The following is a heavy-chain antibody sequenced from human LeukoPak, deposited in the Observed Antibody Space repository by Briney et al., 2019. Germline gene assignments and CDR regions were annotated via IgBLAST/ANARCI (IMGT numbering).Heavy chain of an antibody. CDR3: AKVVSRYCSGGSCLLNYYGLDV. J-gene: IGHJ6*02. Sequence: GGSLRLSCAASGFTFSSYAMSWVRQAPGKGLECVSAISGSGGTTYYADSVKGRFTISRDNSKNTLYLQMNSLRAEDTAVYYCAKVVSRYCSGGSCLLNYYGLDVWGQGTTVTVSS. CDR2: ISGSGGTT. V-gene: IGHV3-23*01. CDR1: GFTFSSYA. D-gene: IGHD2-15*01.